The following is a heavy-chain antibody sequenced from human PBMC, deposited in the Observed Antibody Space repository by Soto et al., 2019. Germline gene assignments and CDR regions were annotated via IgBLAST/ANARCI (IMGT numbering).Heavy chain of an antibody. CDR3: AKGRESSGSYRPFDY. V-gene: IGHV3-23*01. Sequence: GGSLRLSCAVSGFTFSSYAMSWVRQAPRKGLEWVSAISAGAVATNYADSVKGRFTISRDNSKNTLYLQMNSLRAEDTAVYYCAKGRESSGSYRPFDYWGQGALVTVSS. CDR1: GFTFSSYA. D-gene: IGHD3-22*01. CDR2: ISAGAVAT. J-gene: IGHJ4*02.